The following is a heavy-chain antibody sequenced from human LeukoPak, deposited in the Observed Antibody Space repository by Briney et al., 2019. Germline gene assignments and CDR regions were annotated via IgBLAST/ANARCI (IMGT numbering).Heavy chain of an antibody. CDR2: ISATGGFT. CDR3: AKRSVGSGWYTTQRHFDF. V-gene: IGHV3-23*01. Sequence: GGSMRLSCEASGFIFKNYVMIWVRQAPGKGLQWVSGISATGGFTYYADYVKGRLTISRDNSKSTMYLEMNSLKAEDTGVYYCAKRSVGSGWYTTQRHFDFWGRGTLVTVSS. J-gene: IGHJ4*02. D-gene: IGHD6-19*01. CDR1: GFIFKNYV.